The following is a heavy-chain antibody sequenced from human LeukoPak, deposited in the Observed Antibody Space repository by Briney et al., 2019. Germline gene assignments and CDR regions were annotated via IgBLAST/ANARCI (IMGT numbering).Heavy chain of an antibody. Sequence: TGGSLRLSCAASGFTFSSYDMHWVRQATGKGLEWVSAIGTAGDTYYPGSVKGRFTISRENAKNSLYLQMNSLRAGDTAVYHCARGVGYDILTGYYPRDDAFDIWGQGTMVTVSS. V-gene: IGHV3-13*01. J-gene: IGHJ3*02. D-gene: IGHD3-9*01. CDR3: ARGVGYDILTGYYPRDDAFDI. CDR1: GFTFSSYD. CDR2: IGTAGDT.